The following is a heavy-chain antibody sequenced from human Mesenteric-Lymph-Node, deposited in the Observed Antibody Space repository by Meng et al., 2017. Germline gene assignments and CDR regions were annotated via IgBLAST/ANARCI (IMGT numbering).Heavy chain of an antibody. CDR3: ARGDYYDSSGFGY. CDR2: INHSGST. Sequence: SETLSLTCAVYGGSFSGYYWSWIRQPPGKGLEWIGEINHSGSTNYNPSLKSRVTISVDTSKNQFSLKLSSVTAADTAVYYCARGDYYDSSGFGYWGQGTLVTVSS. V-gene: IGHV4-34*01. D-gene: IGHD3-22*01. CDR1: GGSFSGYY. J-gene: IGHJ4*02.